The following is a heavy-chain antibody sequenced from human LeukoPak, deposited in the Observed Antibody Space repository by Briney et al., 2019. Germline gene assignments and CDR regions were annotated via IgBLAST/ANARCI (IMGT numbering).Heavy chain of an antibody. D-gene: IGHD7-27*01. Sequence: SETLSLTCTVSGGSISSSSYYWGWIRQPPGKGLEWTGSIYYSGSTYYNPSLKSRVTISVDTSKNQFSLKLSSVTAADTAVYYCARITLGYFDYWGQGTLVTVSS. J-gene: IGHJ4*02. CDR3: ARITLGYFDY. CDR1: GGSISSSSYY. V-gene: IGHV4-39*01. CDR2: IYYSGST.